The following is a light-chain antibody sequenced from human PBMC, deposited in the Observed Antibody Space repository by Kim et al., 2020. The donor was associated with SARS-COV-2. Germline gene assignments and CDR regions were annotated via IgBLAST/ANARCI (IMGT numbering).Light chain of an antibody. CDR1: QSVRSRY. CDR2: AAS. CDR3: QHYGDSVT. J-gene: IGKJ4*01. V-gene: IGKV3-20*01. Sequence: LSPGERATLSCRASQSVRSRYLAWYQQKPGQAPRLLIYAASTRATGIPDRFSGNGSGTDFTLTISRLEPEDFAVYYCQHYGDSVTLGGGTKVDIK.